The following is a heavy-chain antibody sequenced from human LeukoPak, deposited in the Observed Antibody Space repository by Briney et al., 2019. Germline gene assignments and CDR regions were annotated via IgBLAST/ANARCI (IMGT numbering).Heavy chain of an antibody. V-gene: IGHV1-24*01. Sequence: ASVKVSCKVSGYTLTELSMHWVRQAPGKGLEWMGGFDPEDGETIYAQKFQGRVTMTEDTSTDTAYMELSSLRSEDTAVYYCATTPYYGSGEAYFQHWGQGTMVTVSS. J-gene: IGHJ3*01. CDR2: FDPEDGET. CDR3: ATTPYYGSGEAYFQH. D-gene: IGHD3-10*01. CDR1: GYTLTELS.